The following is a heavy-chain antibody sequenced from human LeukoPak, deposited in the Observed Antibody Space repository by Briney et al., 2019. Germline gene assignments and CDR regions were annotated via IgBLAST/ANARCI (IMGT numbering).Heavy chain of an antibody. CDR3: TRGRAAGD. CDR2: VSPDSGDT. V-gene: IGHV1-8*01. Sequence: ASVKVSCKASGYTFTNDDINWVRQATGQGIEWMGWVSPDSGDTGYAPNFRGRVTMTTDTSINTAYMELTSLTSEDTAIYYCTRGRAAGDWGQGTLVTVSS. CDR1: GYTFTNDD. D-gene: IGHD6-19*01. J-gene: IGHJ4*02.